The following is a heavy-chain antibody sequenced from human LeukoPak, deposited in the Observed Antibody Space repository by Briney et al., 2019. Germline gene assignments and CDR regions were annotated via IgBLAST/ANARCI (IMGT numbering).Heavy chain of an antibody. V-gene: IGHV3-7*01. CDR3: TTVSGTSGGASHF. Sequence: GGSLRLSCVGSKFSFNNYWMNWVRQAPGKGLEWVANIKPGASEKSYVDSVKGRFTISRDNAENSLYLQMSSLRAEDTATYYCTTVSGTSGGASHFWGQGTLVTVSS. D-gene: IGHD6-25*01. CDR1: KFSFNNYW. J-gene: IGHJ4*02. CDR2: IKPGASEK.